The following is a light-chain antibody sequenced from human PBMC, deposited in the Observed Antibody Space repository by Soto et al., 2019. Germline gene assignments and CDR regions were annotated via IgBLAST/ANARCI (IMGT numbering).Light chain of an antibody. V-gene: IGKV1-9*01. CDR2: AAS. CDR3: HQLNSYTPWT. CDR1: QGSSSY. J-gene: IGKJ1*01. Sequence: DIQLTQSPSFLSASVGDRVTITCRASQGSSSYLAWYQQKSGKAPKLLISAASTLQSGVPSRFSGSGSGTEFTLPISSRQPEDFPTYCCHQLNSYTPWTFGQGTKVEIK.